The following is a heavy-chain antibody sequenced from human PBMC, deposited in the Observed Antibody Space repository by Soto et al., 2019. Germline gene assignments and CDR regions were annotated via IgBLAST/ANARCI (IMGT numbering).Heavy chain of an antibody. CDR1: GDSRSRFY. J-gene: IGHJ6*02. CDR3: ARDPYGGFSGRVYYYYALDV. Sequence: PSETLSLPCTVCGDSRSRFYWRCVGQPPGKGLEWIGCISNNGNTYSIPSLGSRVTISMDTSRAQFSLKLTSVTAADTATYYCARDPYGGFSGRVYYYYALDVRGQGTTVT. CDR2: ISNNGNT. V-gene: IGHV4-59*01. D-gene: IGHD2-15*01.